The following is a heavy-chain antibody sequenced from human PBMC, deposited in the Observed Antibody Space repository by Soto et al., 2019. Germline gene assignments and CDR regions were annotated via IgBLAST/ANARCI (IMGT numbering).Heavy chain of an antibody. V-gene: IGHV2-70*01. J-gene: IGHJ4*02. CDR1: GFSLSTTGKC. D-gene: IGHD3-3*01. CDR2: IDWDDDK. Sequence: SAPTLVNTTQTLTLTCTFSGFSLSTTGKCVSWIRQPPGKALEWLALIDWDDDKYYSTSLKSRLTISKDTSKNQVVLTMTNMDPVDTATYYCARIKAGYDFWSGYFDYWGQGTLVTVSS. CDR3: ARIKAGYDFWSGYFDY.